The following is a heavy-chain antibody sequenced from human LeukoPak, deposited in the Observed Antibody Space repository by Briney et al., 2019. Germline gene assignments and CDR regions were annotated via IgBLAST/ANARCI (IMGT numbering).Heavy chain of an antibody. Sequence: SETLSLTCAVYGGSFSGYYWSWIRQPPGKGLEWIGEINHSGSTNYNPSLKSRVTISVDTSKNQFSLKLSSVTAADTAVYYCARHDARREEYYYGSGSYYKYWGQGTLVTVSS. CDR3: ARHDARREEYYYGSGSYYKY. J-gene: IGHJ4*02. CDR1: GGSFSGYY. CDR2: INHSGST. V-gene: IGHV4-34*01. D-gene: IGHD3-10*01.